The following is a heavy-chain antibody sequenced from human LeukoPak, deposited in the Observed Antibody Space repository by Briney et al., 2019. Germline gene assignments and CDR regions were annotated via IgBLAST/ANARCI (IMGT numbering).Heavy chain of an antibody. CDR3: ARSYPIAVAGYFDY. CDR1: GFTFSSYA. J-gene: IGHJ4*02. CDR2: ISGSGGST. Sequence: PGGSLRLSCAASGFTFSSYAMSWVRQAPGKGLEWVSAISGSGGSTYYADSVKGRFTISRDNAKNSLYLQMNSLRAEDTAVYYCARSYPIAVAGYFDYWGQGTLVTVSS. D-gene: IGHD6-19*01. V-gene: IGHV3-23*01.